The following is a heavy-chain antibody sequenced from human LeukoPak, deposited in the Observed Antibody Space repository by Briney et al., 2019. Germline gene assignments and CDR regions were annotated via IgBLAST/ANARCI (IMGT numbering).Heavy chain of an antibody. CDR3: ARGLTGYYGGAFDI. J-gene: IGHJ3*02. Sequence: GASVELSCKASGYTFTSYDIDWVRQASGQGLEWMGWMNPNSGSTGYAQKFQGRVTMTRNTSISTAYMELSSLRSEDTAVYYCARGLTGYYGGAFDIWGQGTMVTVSS. V-gene: IGHV1-8*01. D-gene: IGHD3-9*01. CDR2: MNPNSGST. CDR1: GYTFTSYD.